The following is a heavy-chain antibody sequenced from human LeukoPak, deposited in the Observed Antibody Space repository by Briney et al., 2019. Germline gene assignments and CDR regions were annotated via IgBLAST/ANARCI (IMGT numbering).Heavy chain of an antibody. CDR1: GFTFSNAW. J-gene: IGHJ3*01. CDR2: VKSQRNSAAT. D-gene: IGHD3-10*02. Sequence: GGSLRLSCTASGFTFSNAWMHWVRQAPGKGLEWVGRVKSQRNSAATDYAAYVNGRFVISRDDSIDTTYLQLNSLKSDDTALYYCTTDWGSGHSYVYGFDLWGQGTMVTVSS. CDR3: TTDWGSGHSYVYGFDL. V-gene: IGHV3-15*01.